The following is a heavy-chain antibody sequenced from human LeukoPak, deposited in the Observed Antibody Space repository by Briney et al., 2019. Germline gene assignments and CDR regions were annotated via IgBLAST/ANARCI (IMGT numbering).Heavy chain of an antibody. Sequence: PGGSLRLSCAASGFTFSSYSMNWVRQAPGKGLEWVSSISSSSSYIYYADSVKGRFTISRDNSKNTLYLQMNSLRAEDTAVYYCAKDYDILTGYFDDAFDIWGQGTMVTVSS. CDR1: GFTFSSYS. J-gene: IGHJ3*02. V-gene: IGHV3-21*01. CDR2: ISSSSSYI. D-gene: IGHD3-9*01. CDR3: AKDYDILTGYFDDAFDI.